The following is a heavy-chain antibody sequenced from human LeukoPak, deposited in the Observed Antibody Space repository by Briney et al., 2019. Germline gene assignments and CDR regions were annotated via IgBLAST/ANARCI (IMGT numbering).Heavy chain of an antibody. CDR1: GYTFTGYY. CDR3: ARDPPRWGMYSGSWYEGRSYFDY. V-gene: IGHV1-2*02. CDR2: INPNGGGT. D-gene: IGHD6-13*01. Sequence: GASVKVSCKASGYTFTGYYMHWVRQAPGQGLEWMGWINPNGGGTNYAQKFQGRVTMARDTSISTAYMELSRLRSDDTAVYYCARDPPRWGMYSGSWYEGRSYFDYWGQGTLVTVSS. J-gene: IGHJ4*02.